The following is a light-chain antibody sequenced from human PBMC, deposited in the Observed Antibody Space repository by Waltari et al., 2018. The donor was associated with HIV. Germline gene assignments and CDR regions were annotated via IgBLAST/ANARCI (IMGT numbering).Light chain of an antibody. J-gene: IGLJ2*01. CDR3: QSGDNTLTNVE. V-gene: IGLV3-25*03. Sequence: SSGLTQPPSVSVSPGQTATITCSADDLPRQHVCWYQQKTGQAPFLMIYKDNQRSSGVPERFSGSSQGTTATLTITGVRAEDEADYFCQSGDNTLTNVEFGGGTKVTVL. CDR2: KDN. CDR1: DLPRQH.